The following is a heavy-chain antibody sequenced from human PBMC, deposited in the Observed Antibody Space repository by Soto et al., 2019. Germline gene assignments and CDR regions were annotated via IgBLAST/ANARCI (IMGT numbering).Heavy chain of an antibody. V-gene: IGHV3-53*01. J-gene: IGHJ4*02. CDR1: GFTVSSNY. D-gene: IGHD3-22*01. Sequence: SGGSLRLSCAASGFTVSSNYMSWVRQAPGKGLEWVSVIYSGGSTYYAYSVKGRFTISRDNSKNTMYLQMNSLRAEDTAVYYCARAVYYYDSSGYYSISSFDYWGQGTLVTVSS. CDR3: ARAVYYYDSSGYYSISSFDY. CDR2: IYSGGST.